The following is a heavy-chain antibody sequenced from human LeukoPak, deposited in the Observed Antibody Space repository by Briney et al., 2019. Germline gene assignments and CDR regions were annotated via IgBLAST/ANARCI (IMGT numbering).Heavy chain of an antibody. Sequence: ASVQVFCKASGYTFTSYYMHWVRQPPGQGLEWMGIINPSGGSTSYAQKFQDRVTMTRDTSTSTVYIELSSLRSEDTAVYYCARDGIYSSGNTYYFDYWGQGTLVTVSS. CDR1: GYTFTSYY. J-gene: IGHJ4*02. D-gene: IGHD6-19*01. CDR2: INPSGGST. V-gene: IGHV1-46*01. CDR3: ARDGIYSSGNTYYFDY.